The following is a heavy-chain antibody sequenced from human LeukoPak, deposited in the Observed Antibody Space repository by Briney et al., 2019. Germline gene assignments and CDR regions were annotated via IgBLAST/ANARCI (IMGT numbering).Heavy chain of an antibody. J-gene: IGHJ4*02. V-gene: IGHV3-15*01. CDR2: IKSKTDGGTT. CDR1: GVTFSNAW. Sequence: PGGSLRLSCVGSGVTFSNAWMSLIRQAPGKGLQWVGHIKSKTDGGTTAYAAPVKGRFTISRDDSKNTLYLQMNSLKSEDAALYYCTALGAASEYWGQGALVTVSS. CDR3: TALGAASEY. D-gene: IGHD2-15*01.